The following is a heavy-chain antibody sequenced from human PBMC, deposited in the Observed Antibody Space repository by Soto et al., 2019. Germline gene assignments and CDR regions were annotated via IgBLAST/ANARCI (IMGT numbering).Heavy chain of an antibody. CDR3: AREDIVVVPAATYYYYYGMDV. CDR2: IIPILGIA. V-gene: IGHV1-69*08. CDR1: GGTFSSYT. J-gene: IGHJ6*02. D-gene: IGHD2-2*01. Sequence: QVQLVQSGAEVKKPGSSVKVSCKASGGTFSSYTISWVRQAPGQGLEWMGRIIPILGIANYAQKFQGRVTITADKSTGTAYMELSSLRSEDTAVYYCAREDIVVVPAATYYYYYGMDVWGQGTTVTVSS.